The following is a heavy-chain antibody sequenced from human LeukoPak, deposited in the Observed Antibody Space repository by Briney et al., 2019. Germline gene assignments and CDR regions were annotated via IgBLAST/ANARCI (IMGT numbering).Heavy chain of an antibody. CDR2: INHSGST. J-gene: IGHJ5*02. Sequence: PSETLSLTCAVYGGSFSDYYWSWIRQPPGRGLEWIGEINHSGSTNYKPSLKSRVTISVDTSKNQFSLNLNSVTAADTAVYYCATWGNWRHPAPWGQGTLVTVSS. CDR1: GGSFSDYY. CDR3: ATWGNWRHPAP. D-gene: IGHD1-1*01. V-gene: IGHV4-34*01.